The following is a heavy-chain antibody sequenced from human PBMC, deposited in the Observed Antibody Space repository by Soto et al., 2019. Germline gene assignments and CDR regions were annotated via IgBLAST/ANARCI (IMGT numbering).Heavy chain of an antibody. Sequence: QVQLVQSGAEVQRPGASVKVSCGASGYAFGDYDISWVRQAPGQGLEWMGWMNPNSANTGYAQKFQGRVSMTRDMSISTAYMELSRLRPEDTAIYYCARMATYGTLNWFDPWGQGALVTVSS. CDR2: MNPNSANT. CDR3: ARMATYGTLNWFDP. D-gene: IGHD1-1*01. CDR1: GYAFGDYD. V-gene: IGHV1-8*01. J-gene: IGHJ5*02.